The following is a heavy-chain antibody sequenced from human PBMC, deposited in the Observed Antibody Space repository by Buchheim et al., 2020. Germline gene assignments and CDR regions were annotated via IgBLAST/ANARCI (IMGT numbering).Heavy chain of an antibody. V-gene: IGHV3-30*04. Sequence: QVQLVESGGGVVQPGRSLRLSCAASGFTFGSYAMHWVRQAPGKGLEWVAVISYDGSNKYYADSVKGRFTISRDNSKNTLYLQMNSLRAEDTAVYYCARATTVAGDFDYWGQGTL. CDR3: ARATTVAGDFDY. J-gene: IGHJ4*02. CDR1: GFTFGSYA. D-gene: IGHD6-19*01. CDR2: ISYDGSNK.